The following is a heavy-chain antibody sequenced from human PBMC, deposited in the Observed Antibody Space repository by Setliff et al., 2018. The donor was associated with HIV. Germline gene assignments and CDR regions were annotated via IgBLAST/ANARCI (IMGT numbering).Heavy chain of an antibody. CDR3: ARAPIVGGGAFDI. J-gene: IGHJ3*02. CDR2: IIPIFGTA. D-gene: IGHD1-26*01. Sequence: ASVKVSCKASGGTFSSYAISWVRQAPGQGLEWMGGIIPIFGTANYAQKFQGRATITTDESTSTAYMELSSLRSEDTAVYYCARAPIVGGGAFDIWGQGTMVTVSS. CDR1: GGTFSSYA. V-gene: IGHV1-69*05.